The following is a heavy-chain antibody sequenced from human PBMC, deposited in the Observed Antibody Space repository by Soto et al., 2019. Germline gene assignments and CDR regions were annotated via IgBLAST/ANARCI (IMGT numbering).Heavy chain of an antibody. CDR3: ARPDIIAVAGTYYYYRMDV. CDR1: GYTFTSYG. CDR2: ISAYNGNT. D-gene: IGHD6-19*01. J-gene: IGHJ6*02. Sequence: ASVKVSCKASGYTFTSYGISWERQAPGQGLEWMGWISAYNGNTNYAQKLQGRVTMTTDTSTSTAYMELRRLRSDDTAVYYCARPDIIAVAGTYYYYRMDVWGQGTSVTVSS. V-gene: IGHV1-18*01.